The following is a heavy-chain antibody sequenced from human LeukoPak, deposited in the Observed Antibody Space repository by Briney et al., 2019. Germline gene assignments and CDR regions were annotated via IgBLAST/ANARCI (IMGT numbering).Heavy chain of an antibody. D-gene: IGHD2-2*01. CDR1: GYTFTSYG. J-gene: IGHJ6*03. Sequence: ASVKVSCKASGYTFTSYGISWVRQAPGQGLEWMGWISAYNGNTNYAQKLQGRVTMTTDTSTSTAYMELRSLRSDDAAVYYCXXXXXREVVGYYYYYMDVWGKGTTVTVSS. CDR2: ISAYNGNT. V-gene: IGHV1-18*01. CDR3: XXXXXREVVGYYYYYMDV.